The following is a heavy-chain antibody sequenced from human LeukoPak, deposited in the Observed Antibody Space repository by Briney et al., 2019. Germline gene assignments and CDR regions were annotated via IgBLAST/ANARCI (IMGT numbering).Heavy chain of an antibody. CDR2: ISAYNGNT. D-gene: IGHD2-2*02. J-gene: IGHJ6*02. CDR1: GYTFTSNG. Sequence: ASVKVSCKASGYTFTSNGISCVRQAPGQGLEWMGRISAYNGNTNYAQKLQGRVTMTTDTSTSTAYIELRSLRSDDTAVYYCARDSYCSSTSCYNLRVYYYGMEVWGQGTTVTVSS. V-gene: IGHV1-18*01. CDR3: ARDSYCSSTSCYNLRVYYYGMEV.